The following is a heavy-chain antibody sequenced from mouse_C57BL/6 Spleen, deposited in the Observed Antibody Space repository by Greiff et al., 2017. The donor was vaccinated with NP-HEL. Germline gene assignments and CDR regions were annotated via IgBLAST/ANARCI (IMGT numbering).Heavy chain of an antibody. CDR2: IDPSDSYT. D-gene: IGHD1-1*01. J-gene: IGHJ3*01. V-gene: IGHV1-59*01. Sequence: QVQLQQPGAELVRPGTSVKLSCKASGYTFTSYWMHWVKQRPGQGLEWIGVIDPSDSYTNYNLKFKGKATLTVDTASSTAYMQLSSLTSEDSAVYYCARDDYGSTPFAYWGQGTLVTVSA. CDR1: GYTFTSYW. CDR3: ARDDYGSTPFAY.